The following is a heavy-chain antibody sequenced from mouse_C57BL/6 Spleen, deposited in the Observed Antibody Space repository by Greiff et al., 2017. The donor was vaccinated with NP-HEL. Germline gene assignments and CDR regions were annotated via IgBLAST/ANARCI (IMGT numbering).Heavy chain of an antibody. V-gene: IGHV1-15*01. J-gene: IGHJ4*01. CDR2: IDPETGGT. Sequence: VQLQQSGAELVRPGASVTLSCKASGYTFTDYEMHWVKQTPVHGLEWIGAIDPETGGTAYNQKFKGKAILTADKSSSTAYMELRSLTSEDSAVYYGTSYYSNHYAMDYWGQGTSVTVSS. D-gene: IGHD2-5*01. CDR3: TSYYSNHYAMDY. CDR1: GYTFTDYE.